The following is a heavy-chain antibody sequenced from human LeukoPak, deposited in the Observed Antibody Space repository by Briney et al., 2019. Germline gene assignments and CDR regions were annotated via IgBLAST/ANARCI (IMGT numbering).Heavy chain of an antibody. Sequence: SETLSLTCTVSGGSISSSSYSWGWIRQPPGKGLEWIGEINHSGSTNYNPSLKSRVTISVDTSKNQFSLKLSSVTAADTAVYYCARGTVTTIDYWGQGTLVTVSS. CDR1: GGSISSSSYS. CDR3: ARGTVTTIDY. D-gene: IGHD4-17*01. CDR2: INHSGST. V-gene: IGHV4-39*07. J-gene: IGHJ4*02.